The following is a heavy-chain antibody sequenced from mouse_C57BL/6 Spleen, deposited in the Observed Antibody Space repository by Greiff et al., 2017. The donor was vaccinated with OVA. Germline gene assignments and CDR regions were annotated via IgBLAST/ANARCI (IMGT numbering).Heavy chain of an antibody. J-gene: IGHJ4*01. CDR3: AREDYYGSSPTYAMDY. CDR1: GYTFTSYW. V-gene: IGHV1-72*01. D-gene: IGHD1-1*01. Sequence: QVHLQQPGAELVKPGASVQLSCKASGYTFTSYWMHWVKQRPGRGLEWIGRIDPNSGGTKYNEKFKSKATLTVDKPSSTAYMQLSSLTSEDSAVYYCAREDYYGSSPTYAMDYWGQGTSVTVSS. CDR2: IDPNSGGT.